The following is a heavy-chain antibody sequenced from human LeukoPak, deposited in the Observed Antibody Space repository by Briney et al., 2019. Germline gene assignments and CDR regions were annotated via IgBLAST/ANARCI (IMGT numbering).Heavy chain of an antibody. D-gene: IGHD1-26*01. V-gene: IGHV3-7*01. Sequence: GSLRLSCAASGFTFSSYGMHWVRQAPGKGLEWVANIKQDGSEKYYVDSVKGRFTISRDNAKNSLYLQMNSLRAEDTAVYYCARIVGATSFDYWGQGTLVTVSS. CDR2: IKQDGSEK. J-gene: IGHJ4*02. CDR3: ARIVGATSFDY. CDR1: GFTFSSYG.